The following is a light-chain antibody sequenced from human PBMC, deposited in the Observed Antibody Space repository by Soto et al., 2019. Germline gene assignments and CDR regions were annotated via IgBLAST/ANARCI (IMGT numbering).Light chain of an antibody. V-gene: IGLV2-14*01. J-gene: IGLJ1*01. CDR3: YSSTSSSTDV. CDR1: GGDMGADDF. CDR2: EVR. Sequence: SVLTEAASVSGCRGQSISICCTGSGGDMGADDFVSWYQHHPGKAPQLMIYEVRNRPSGVSDRFSGSKSDNPASLSISGLQAEDEGDSYRYSSTSSSTDVFRTGTQLTVL.